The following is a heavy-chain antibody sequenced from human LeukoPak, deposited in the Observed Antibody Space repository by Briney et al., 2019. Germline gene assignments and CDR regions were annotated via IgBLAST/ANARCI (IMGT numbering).Heavy chain of an antibody. J-gene: IGHJ3*02. V-gene: IGHV3-71*01. CDR3: TRDCSGGSCWGDAFDI. CDR2: IRSKAYGGTT. Sequence: GGSLRLSCAASGFTVSSNYMSWVRQAPGKGLEWVGFIRSKAYGGTTEYAASVKCRFSISRDDSKSIAYLQMNSLRTEDTAVFYCTRDCSGGSCWGDAFDIWGQGTMVTVSS. CDR1: GFTVSSNY. D-gene: IGHD2-15*01.